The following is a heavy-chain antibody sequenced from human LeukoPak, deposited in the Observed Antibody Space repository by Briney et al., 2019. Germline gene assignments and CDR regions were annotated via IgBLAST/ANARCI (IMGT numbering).Heavy chain of an antibody. D-gene: IGHD1-7*01. J-gene: IGHJ4*02. CDR3: ARGTTYYFDY. CDR1: GFTFSSYA. CDR2: ISYDGSKQ. V-gene: IGHV3-30-3*01. Sequence: GGSLRLSCAASGFTFSSYAVHWVRQAPGKGLEWVAVISYDGSKQYYADSVKGRFTISRDNSKNTLYLQMNSLRAEDTAVFYCARGTTYYFDYWGRGTLVTVSS.